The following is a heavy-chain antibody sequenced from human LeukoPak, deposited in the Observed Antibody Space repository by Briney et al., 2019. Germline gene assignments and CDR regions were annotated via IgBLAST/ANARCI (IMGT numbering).Heavy chain of an antibody. D-gene: IGHD6-19*01. CDR1: GGSINNNY. V-gene: IGHV4-59*01. CDR3: AGGGRWLAFDY. CDR2: INYSGTT. J-gene: IGHJ4*02. Sequence: PSETLSLTCTVSGGSINNNYWSWIRQPPGKGLEWIGYINYSGTTNYNPSLKSRVTISVDTSKKYFSLRLTPVTAADTAVYYCAGGGRWLAFDYWGQGFLVTVSS.